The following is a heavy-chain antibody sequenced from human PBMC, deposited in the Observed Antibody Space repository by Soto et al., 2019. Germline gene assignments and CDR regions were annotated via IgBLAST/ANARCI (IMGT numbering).Heavy chain of an antibody. Sequence: SLTCTVSGGSINTFYWSWVRQPAGKGLAWIGRIFSSGSTSFNPSLESRVAMSVDTSKNHFSLNLSSVTAADMAVYYCAREGSYSAYNFAHGIQLWSFDFWGQGALVTVSS. CDR3: AREGSYSAYNFAHGIQLWSFDF. CDR1: GGSINTFY. D-gene: IGHD5-12*01. J-gene: IGHJ4*02. CDR2: IFSSGST. V-gene: IGHV4-4*07.